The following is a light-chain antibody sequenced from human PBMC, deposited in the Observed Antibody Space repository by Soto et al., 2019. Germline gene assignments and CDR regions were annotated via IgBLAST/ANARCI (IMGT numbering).Light chain of an antibody. CDR2: GAS. CDR3: QHYGSSPET. J-gene: IGKJ1*01. V-gene: IGKV3-20*01. CDR1: QSVSSNY. Sequence: EIVLTQSPGTLSLSPGEIATLSFRASQSVSSNYLAWYQQKPGQAPRLLIYGASSRATGIPDRFSGSGSGTDFTLTISRLEPEDFAVYYCQHYGSSPETFGQGTK.